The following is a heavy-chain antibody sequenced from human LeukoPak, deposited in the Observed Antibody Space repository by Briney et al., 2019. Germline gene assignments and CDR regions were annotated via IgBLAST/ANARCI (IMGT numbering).Heavy chain of an antibody. J-gene: IGHJ3*02. D-gene: IGHD3-22*01. Sequence: GGSLRLSCAASGFTFSSHWMSWVCQAPGKGLEWVANIKQDGSEKYYVDSVKGRFTISRDNAKNSLYLQMNSLRAEDTAVYYCARDLKRRVYYDSSGSDDAFDIWGQGTMVTVSS. V-gene: IGHV3-7*01. CDR1: GFTFSSHW. CDR2: IKQDGSEK. CDR3: ARDLKRRVYYDSSGSDDAFDI.